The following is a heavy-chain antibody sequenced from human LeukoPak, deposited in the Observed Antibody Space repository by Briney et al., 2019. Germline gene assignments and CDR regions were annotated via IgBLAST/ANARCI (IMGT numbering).Heavy chain of an antibody. V-gene: IGHV4-59*01. J-gene: IGHJ3*02. CDR3: ARVGDGTFDI. D-gene: IGHD3-16*01. Sequence: PSETLSLTCTVSGGSISSYYWSWIRQPPGKGLEWTGYIYYSGNTNSNPSLKSRITMSIDTSKNHFSLRLSSVTAADTAVYYCARVGDGTFDIWGRGTMVIVSS. CDR1: GGSISSYY. CDR2: IYYSGNT.